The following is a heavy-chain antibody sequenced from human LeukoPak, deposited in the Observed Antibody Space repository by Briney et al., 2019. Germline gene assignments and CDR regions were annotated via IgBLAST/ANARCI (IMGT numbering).Heavy chain of an antibody. CDR2: IWYDGSNK. D-gene: IGHD6-19*01. J-gene: IGHJ4*02. Sequence: GRSLRLSCAASGFTFSSYGMHWVRQAPGKGLEWVAVIWYDGSNKYYADSVKGRFTISRDNSKNTLYLQMNSLRAEDTAVYYCARSWGAVAEIDYWGQGTLVTVSS. CDR1: GFTFSSYG. CDR3: ARSWGAVAEIDY. V-gene: IGHV3-33*01.